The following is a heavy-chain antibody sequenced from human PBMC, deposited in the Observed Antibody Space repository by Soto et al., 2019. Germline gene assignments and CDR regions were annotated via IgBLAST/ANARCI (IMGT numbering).Heavy chain of an antibody. CDR2: FDPEDNET. D-gene: IGHD3-10*01. CDR1: GYRLTELS. CDR3: ATNKRFGFDY. J-gene: IGHJ4*02. Sequence: QVQLVQSGVEVRKPGESVKVSCKVSGYRLTELSMHWVRQAPGKGLEWMGGFDPEDNETLYAPKFQGRVTMTEDTSTGTAYMELSSLRSDDTAVYFCATNKRFGFDYWGQGTLLTVSS. V-gene: IGHV1-24*01.